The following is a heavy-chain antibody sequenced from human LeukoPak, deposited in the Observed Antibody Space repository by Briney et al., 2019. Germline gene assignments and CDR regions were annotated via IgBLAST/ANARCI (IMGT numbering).Heavy chain of an antibody. D-gene: IGHD3-22*01. CDR3: ARDHYYYDSSGYYYSPLDY. J-gene: IGHJ4*02. Sequence: ASVKVSCKASGGTFSSYAISWVRQAPGQGLEWMGRIIPILGIANYAQKFQGRVTITADKSTSTAYVELSSLRSEDTAVYYCARDHYYYDSSGYYYSPLDYWGQGTLVTVSS. CDR2: IIPILGIA. V-gene: IGHV1-69*04. CDR1: GGTFSSYA.